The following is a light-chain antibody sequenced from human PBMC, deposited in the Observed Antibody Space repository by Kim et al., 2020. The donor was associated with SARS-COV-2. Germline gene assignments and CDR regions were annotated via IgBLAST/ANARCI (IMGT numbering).Light chain of an antibody. Sequence: DVQMTQSPSSLSASVGDRVTITCRASQGIKNWLIWYQQKPGKAPTLLIYGASTLETGVPSRFSGSGSGTDFSLTISSLQPEDSATYFCQQYSSYRLTFGGGTKVDIK. CDR2: GAS. CDR3: QQYSSYRLT. J-gene: IGKJ4*01. CDR1: QGIKNW. V-gene: IGKV1-27*01.